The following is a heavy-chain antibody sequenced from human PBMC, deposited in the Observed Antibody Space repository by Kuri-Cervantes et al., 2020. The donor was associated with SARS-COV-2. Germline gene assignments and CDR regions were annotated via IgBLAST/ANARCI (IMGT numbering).Heavy chain of an antibody. D-gene: IGHD6-19*01. Sequence: GGSLRLSCAASGFPFSSYAMSWVRQAPGTGLEWVSAISSSGGSTYYADSVKGRFTISRDDSKNKLYLQMNGLRAEDTAVYYCAKFASIAVGGAFDIWGQGTMVTVSS. CDR2: ISSSGGST. V-gene: IGHV3-23*01. CDR1: GFPFSSYA. CDR3: AKFASIAVGGAFDI. J-gene: IGHJ3*02.